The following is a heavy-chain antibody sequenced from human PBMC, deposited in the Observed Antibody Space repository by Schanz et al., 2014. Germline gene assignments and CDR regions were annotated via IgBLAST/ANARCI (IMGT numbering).Heavy chain of an antibody. Sequence: QVLQVQSGSELKKPGSSVKVSCKASGGTFSSFGINWVRQAPGQGLEWMGWISAYNGNTNYAQKLQGRVTMTTDTSTSTAYMELRSLRSDDTAVYYCAGAFDSSGYYFDYWGQGTLVTVSS. J-gene: IGHJ4*02. D-gene: IGHD3-22*01. CDR3: AGAFDSSGYYFDY. V-gene: IGHV1-18*01. CDR2: ISAYNGNT. CDR1: GGTFSSFG.